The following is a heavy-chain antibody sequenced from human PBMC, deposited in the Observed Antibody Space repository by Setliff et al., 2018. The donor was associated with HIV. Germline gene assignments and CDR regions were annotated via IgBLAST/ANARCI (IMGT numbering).Heavy chain of an antibody. Sequence: LSLTCAVYGESFSDYYWSWIRQPPGKGLEWIGEINHSESTNYNPSLKGRVTVSVDTSKKQFSLRLSSVSAADTALYYCARGGGITWRSYSFDYWGHGTLVTVSS. CDR1: GESFSDYY. CDR3: ARGGGITWRSYSFDY. J-gene: IGHJ4*01. CDR2: INHSEST. D-gene: IGHD3-10*01. V-gene: IGHV4-34*01.